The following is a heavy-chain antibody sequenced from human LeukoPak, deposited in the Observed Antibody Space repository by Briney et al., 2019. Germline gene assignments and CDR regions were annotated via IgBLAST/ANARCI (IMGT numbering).Heavy chain of an antibody. CDR1: GYTFTGYY. CDR3: ARALHDYGDYGDAFDI. CDR2: INPNSGGT. J-gene: IGHJ3*02. Sequence: GASVKVSCEASGYTFTGYYMHWVRQAPGQGLEWMGWINPNSGGTNYAQKFQGRVTMTRDTSISTAYMELSRLRSDDTAVYYCARALHDYGDYGDAFDIWGQGTMVTVSS. D-gene: IGHD4-17*01. V-gene: IGHV1-2*02.